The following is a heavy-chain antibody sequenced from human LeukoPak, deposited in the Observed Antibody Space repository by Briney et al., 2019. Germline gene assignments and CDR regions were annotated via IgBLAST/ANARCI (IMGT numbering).Heavy chain of an antibody. J-gene: IGHJ4*02. CDR1: GGSISSGGYY. V-gene: IGHV4-31*03. CDR3: ARARYYYGSGSSDFDY. CDR2: IYYSGST. D-gene: IGHD3-10*01. Sequence: SESLSLTCTVSGGSISSGGYYWSWIRQHPGKGLEWIGYIYYSGSTYYNPSLKSRVTISVDTSKNQFSLKLSSVTAADTAVYYCARARYYYGSGSSDFDYWGQGTLVTVSS.